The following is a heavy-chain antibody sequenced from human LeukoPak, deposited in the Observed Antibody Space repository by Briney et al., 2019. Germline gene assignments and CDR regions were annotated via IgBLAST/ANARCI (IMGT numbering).Heavy chain of an antibody. CDR2: IRYDGSNK. V-gene: IGHV3-30*02. Sequence: GGSLRLSCAASGFTFSSYGMHWVRQAPGKGLEWVAFIRYDGSNKYYADSVKGRFTISRDNSKNTLYLEMNSLIAEDTAVYYCAKTGFQWGYYFYYMDVWGKGTTVTVSS. D-gene: IGHD1-14*01. CDR3: AKTGFQWGYYFYYMDV. J-gene: IGHJ6*03. CDR1: GFTFSSYG.